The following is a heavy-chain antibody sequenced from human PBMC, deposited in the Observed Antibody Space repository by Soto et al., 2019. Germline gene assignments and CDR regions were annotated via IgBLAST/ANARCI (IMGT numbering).Heavy chain of an antibody. V-gene: IGHV1-2*02. CDR3: ATDRIPTLYSSSTNYYYYGMDV. Sequence: ASVKVSCKASGYTFTGYYMHWVRQAPGQGLEWMGWINPNSGGTNYAQKFQGRVTMTRDTSISTAYMELSRLRSDDTAVYYCATDRIPTLYSSSTNYYYYGMDVRDQGTTVTVSS. CDR2: INPNSGGT. CDR1: GYTFTGYY. J-gene: IGHJ6*02. D-gene: IGHD6-6*01.